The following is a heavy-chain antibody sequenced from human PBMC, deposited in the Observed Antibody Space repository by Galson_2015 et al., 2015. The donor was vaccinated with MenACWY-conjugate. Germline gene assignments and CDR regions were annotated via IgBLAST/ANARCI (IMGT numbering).Heavy chain of an antibody. CDR1: GYTFTTNY. CDR3: ARDKSGGNLLREYLQH. Sequence: SVKVSCKASGYTFTTNYMHWVRQAPGQGLEWMGIINPSGGSATYAQKFQGRVTMTRDTSTSTVYMELSSLRSEDTAVYYCARDKSGGNLLREYLQHWGQGTLVTVSA. V-gene: IGHV1-46*01. J-gene: IGHJ1*01. D-gene: IGHD4-23*01. CDR2: INPSGGSA.